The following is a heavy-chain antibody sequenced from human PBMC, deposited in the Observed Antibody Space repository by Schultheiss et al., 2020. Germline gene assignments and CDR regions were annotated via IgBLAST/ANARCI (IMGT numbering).Heavy chain of an antibody. CDR3: AKEDCSGGSCYGGFDY. CDR1: GLTVGSYA. CDR2: ISGSDTST. V-gene: IGHV3-23*01. J-gene: IGHJ4*02. Sequence: GESLKISCAASGLTVGSYAMSWVRQAPGKGLEWVSGISGSDTSTFYADSVKGRFTISRDNSKNTLYMQMNSLRAEDTAVYYCAKEDCSGGSCYGGFDYWGQGTLVTVSS. D-gene: IGHD2-15*01.